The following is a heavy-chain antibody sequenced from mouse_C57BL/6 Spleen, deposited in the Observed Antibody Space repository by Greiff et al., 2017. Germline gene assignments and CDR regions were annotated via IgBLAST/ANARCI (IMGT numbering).Heavy chain of an antibody. Sequence: VQLQQPGAELVKPGASVKLSCKASGYTFTSYWMQWVKQRPGQGLEWIGEIDPSDSYTNYNQKFKGKATLTVDTSSSTAYMQLSSLTSEDSAVYDCARRDYYGSSFDYWGQGTTLTVSS. D-gene: IGHD1-1*01. J-gene: IGHJ2*01. CDR2: IDPSDSYT. V-gene: IGHV1-50*01. CDR3: ARRDYYGSSFDY. CDR1: GYTFTSYW.